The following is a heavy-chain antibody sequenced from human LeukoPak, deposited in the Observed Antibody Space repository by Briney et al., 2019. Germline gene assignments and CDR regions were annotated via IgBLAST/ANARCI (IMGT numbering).Heavy chain of an antibody. Sequence: GGSLRLSCAASGFTFSSYWMHWVRQAPGKGLVWVSRISSDGSSTTYADSVKGRFTISRDNAKNSLYLQMNSLRAEDTAVYYCARVEASGYDYGAFDYWGQGTLVTVSS. J-gene: IGHJ4*02. CDR2: ISSDGSST. D-gene: IGHD5-12*01. V-gene: IGHV3-74*01. CDR1: GFTFSSYW. CDR3: ARVEASGYDYGAFDY.